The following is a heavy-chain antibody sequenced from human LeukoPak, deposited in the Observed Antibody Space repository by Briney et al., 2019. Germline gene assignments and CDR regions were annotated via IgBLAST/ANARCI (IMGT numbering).Heavy chain of an antibody. V-gene: IGHV3-13*01. Sequence: GSLRLSCAASGFTFSRCDMFWFRQAPGKGLEWVSTIGTGGDIYYSDSVKGRFTISRENAKNSLYLQMNSLSAGDTAVYFCARGGIAVSGIDLEDYWGQGTLVTVSS. CDR3: ARGGIAVSGIDLEDY. CDR2: IGTGGDI. D-gene: IGHD6-19*01. J-gene: IGHJ4*02. CDR1: GFTFSRCD.